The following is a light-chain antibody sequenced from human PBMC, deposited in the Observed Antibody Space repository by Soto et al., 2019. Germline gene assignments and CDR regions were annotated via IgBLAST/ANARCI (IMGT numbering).Light chain of an antibody. Sequence: DIVMTQFPDSLAASLGERATINCKSSQSVFDSSNNKNYISWYQQKPGQPPNLLISWSSARASGVPDRFNGGGSGTDFTLTINGLQAEDVAIYYCQQYYSVPFTFGPGTKV. J-gene: IGKJ3*01. CDR3: QQYYSVPFT. CDR1: QSVFDSSNNKNY. CDR2: WSS. V-gene: IGKV4-1*01.